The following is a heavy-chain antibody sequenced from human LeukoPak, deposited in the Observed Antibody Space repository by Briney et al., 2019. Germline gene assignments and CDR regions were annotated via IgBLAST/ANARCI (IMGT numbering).Heavy chain of an antibody. V-gene: IGHV1-8*01. J-gene: IGHJ6*02. CDR1: GYTFTSYD. CDR2: TNPNSGNT. CDR3: ARGLXRXXXYYYGMDV. Sequence: ASVKVSCKASGYTFTSYDINWVRQATGQGLEWMGWTNPNSGNTGYAQKFQGRVTMTRNTSISTAYMELSSLRSEDTAVYYCARGLXRXXXYYYGMDVWGQGTTVTV.